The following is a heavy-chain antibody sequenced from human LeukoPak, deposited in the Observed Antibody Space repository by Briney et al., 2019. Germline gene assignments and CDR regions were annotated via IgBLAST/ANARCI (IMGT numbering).Heavy chain of an antibody. V-gene: IGHV1-18*01. CDR3: ARGDSSSWYARPFDY. Sequence: GASVKVSCKASGYTFTSYGISWVRQAPGQGLEWMGWISAYNGNTNYAQKLQGRVTTTTDTSTSTAYMELRSLRSDDTAVYYCARGDSSSWYARPFDYWGQGTLVTVSS. CDR1: GYTFTSYG. CDR2: ISAYNGNT. J-gene: IGHJ4*02. D-gene: IGHD6-13*01.